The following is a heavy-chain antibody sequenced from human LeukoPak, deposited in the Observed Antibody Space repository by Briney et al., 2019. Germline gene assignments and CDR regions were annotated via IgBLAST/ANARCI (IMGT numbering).Heavy chain of an antibody. D-gene: IGHD1-26*01. CDR1: GFTFSSYS. J-gene: IGHJ4*02. CDR2: IRSSSSDI. V-gene: IGHV3-21*01. Sequence: GGSLRLSCAASGFTFSSYSMNWVRQAPGKGLEWVSFIRSSSSDIYYADSVKGRFTISRDNAKNSLYPQMDSLRAEDTAVYYCARVRSGSLDYWGQGTLVTVSS. CDR3: ARVRSGSLDY.